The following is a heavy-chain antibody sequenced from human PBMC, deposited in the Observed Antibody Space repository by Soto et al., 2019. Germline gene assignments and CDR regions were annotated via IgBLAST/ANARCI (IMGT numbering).Heavy chain of an antibody. CDR2: IRSKAYGGTT. J-gene: IGHJ4*02. D-gene: IGHD3-16*01. Sequence: GGSLRLSCTASGFTFGDYAMSWVRQAPGKGLEWVGFIRSKAYGGTTEYAASVKGRFTISRDDSKSIAYLQMNSLKTEDTAVYYCLTFGGPQAYYFDYWGQGTLVTVSS. V-gene: IGHV3-49*04. CDR3: LTFGGPQAYYFDY. CDR1: GFTFGDYA.